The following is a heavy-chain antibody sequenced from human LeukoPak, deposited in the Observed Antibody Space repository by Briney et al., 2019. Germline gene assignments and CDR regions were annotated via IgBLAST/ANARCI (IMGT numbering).Heavy chain of an antibody. CDR2: IETKSDGGTT. V-gene: IGHV3-15*04. CDR3: AKAAAVMGGAFDI. D-gene: IGHD6-13*01. Sequence: GGSLRLSCAASGFPFSNALMSWVRQAPGKGLEWVGRIETKSDGGTTVYAAPVKGRFTISRDDSKNTLYLQMNSLRAEDTAVYYCAKAAAVMGGAFDIWGQGTMVTVSS. CDR1: GFPFSNAL. J-gene: IGHJ3*02.